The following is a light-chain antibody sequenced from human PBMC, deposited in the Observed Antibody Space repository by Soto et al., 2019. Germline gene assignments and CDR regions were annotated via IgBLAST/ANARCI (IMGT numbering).Light chain of an antibody. CDR1: SSDVGAYKY. J-gene: IGLJ1*01. CDR3: ISYTVSRSYV. CDR2: EVS. Sequence: QSVLTQPASVSGSPGQSVTISCTGTSSDVGAYKYVSWYQQHPGKAPKLMIYEVSNRPSGVSNRFSGSKSGNTASLTISGLQADDEADYYCISYTVSRSYVFGTGTKVTVL. V-gene: IGLV2-14*01.